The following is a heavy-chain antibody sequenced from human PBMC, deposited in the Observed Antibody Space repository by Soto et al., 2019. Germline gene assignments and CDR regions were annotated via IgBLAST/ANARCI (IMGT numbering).Heavy chain of an antibody. V-gene: IGHV1-18*04. CDR3: ARDRAANGADY. CDR1: GYTFTSYG. D-gene: IGHD2-8*01. Sequence: AASVKVSCKASGYTFTSYGISWVRQAPGQGLEWMGWISAYNGNTNYAQKLQGRVTMTTDTSTSTAYMELRSLRSDDTAVYDCARDRAANGADYWGQGTLVTVSS. J-gene: IGHJ4*02. CDR2: ISAYNGNT.